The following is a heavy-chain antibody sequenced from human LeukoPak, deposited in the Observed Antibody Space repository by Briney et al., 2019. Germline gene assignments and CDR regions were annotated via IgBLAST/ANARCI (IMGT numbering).Heavy chain of an antibody. J-gene: IGHJ6*03. CDR2: IYHSGST. V-gene: IGHV4-38-2*01. Sequence: PSETLSLTCAVSGYSISSGYYWGWIRQPPGKGLEWIGSIYHSGSTYYNLSLKSRVTISVGTSKNQFSLKLSSVTAADTAVYYCARGRAVAATGSLYYYYMDVWGKGTTVTVSS. D-gene: IGHD2-15*01. CDR3: ARGRAVAATGSLYYYYMDV. CDR1: GYSISSGYY.